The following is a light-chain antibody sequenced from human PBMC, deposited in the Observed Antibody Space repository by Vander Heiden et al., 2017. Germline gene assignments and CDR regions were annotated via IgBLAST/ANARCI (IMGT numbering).Light chain of an antibody. Sequence: DIQMTQSPSSLSASVGDRVTITCRASQSISSYLNWYQQKPGKAPKLLIYAASSLQSGFPSRFSGSGSGTDFTLTISSLQPEDFATYYCQQSDSTLRTFGGGTKVEIK. V-gene: IGKV1-39*01. CDR3: QQSDSTLRT. CDR1: QSISSY. CDR2: AAS. J-gene: IGKJ4*01.